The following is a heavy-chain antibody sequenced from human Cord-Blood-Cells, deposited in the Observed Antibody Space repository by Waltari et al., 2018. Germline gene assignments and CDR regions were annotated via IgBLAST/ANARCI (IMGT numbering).Heavy chain of an antibody. CDR2: IWYDGSNK. J-gene: IGHJ4*02. V-gene: IGHV3-33*01. CDR1: GFPFSSYG. CDR3: ARGWNYFDY. D-gene: IGHD1-1*01. Sequence: QVQLVESGGGVVQPGRSLRLRCAASGFPFSSYGMHWVRQAPGKGLEWVAVIWYDGSNKYYADSVKGRLTISRDNSKNTLYLQMNSLRAEDTAVYYCARGWNYFDYWGQGTLVTVSS.